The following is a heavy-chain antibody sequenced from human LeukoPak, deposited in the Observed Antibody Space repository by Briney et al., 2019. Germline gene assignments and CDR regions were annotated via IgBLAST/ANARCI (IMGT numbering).Heavy chain of an antibody. CDR1: GFTFSSYG. J-gene: IGHJ4*02. D-gene: IGHD2-15*01. CDR3: AKDPGYCSGGSCYSAYYFDY. CDR2: IRYDGSNK. Sequence: PGGSLRLSCAASGFTFSSYGMHWVRQAPGKGLEWVALIRYDGSNKHYADSVKGRFTISRDNSKHTLYLQMNSLRPEDTAVYYCAKDPGYCSGGSCYSAYYFDYWGQGALLTVSS. V-gene: IGHV3-30*02.